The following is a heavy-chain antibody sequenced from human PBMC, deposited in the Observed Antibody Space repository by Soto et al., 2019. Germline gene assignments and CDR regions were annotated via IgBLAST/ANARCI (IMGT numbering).Heavy chain of an antibody. CDR1: GFTFSSYA. CDR3: VKDPVIDAFGEFLISSYGMDV. J-gene: IGHJ6*02. D-gene: IGHD3-10*01. CDR2: ISSNGGST. Sequence: GGSLRLSCSASGFTFSSYAMHWVRQAPGKGLEYVSAISSNGGSTYYADSVNGRFTISRDNSKNTLYLQMSSLRAEDTAVYYCVKDPVIDAFGEFLISSYGMDVWGQGTTVTVSS. V-gene: IGHV3-64D*06.